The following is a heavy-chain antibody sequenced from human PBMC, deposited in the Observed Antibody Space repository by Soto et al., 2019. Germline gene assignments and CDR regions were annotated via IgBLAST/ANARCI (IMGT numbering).Heavy chain of an antibody. CDR1: GYTFSRYY. V-gene: IGHV1-46*01. Sequence: QVQLVQSGAEVKKPGASVKVSCKASGYTFSRYYMHWVRLAPGQGLEWMGIINPSGGSTSYAQKFQGRVTLTRDTSTSTAYMELSSLKSKDTAVYYCARDQDGSGSYYFSWFDPWGQGTLVTVSS. CDR2: INPSGGST. CDR3: ARDQDGSGSYYFSWFDP. D-gene: IGHD3-10*01. J-gene: IGHJ5*02.